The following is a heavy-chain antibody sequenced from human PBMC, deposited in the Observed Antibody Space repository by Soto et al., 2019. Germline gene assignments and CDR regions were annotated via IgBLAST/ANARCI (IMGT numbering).Heavy chain of an antibody. CDR1: GGSFSGYY. V-gene: IGHV4-34*01. CDR3: ARGRRGFIATSARFDP. Sequence: SETLSLTCAVYGGSFSGYYWRWIRQPPGKGLEWIGDINHRGSTNYNPSLKIRVTISVDTSKNQFSLKLSSVTAADTAVYYCARGRRGFIATSARFDPWGQGTLVTVSS. J-gene: IGHJ5*02. CDR2: INHRGST. D-gene: IGHD6-13*01.